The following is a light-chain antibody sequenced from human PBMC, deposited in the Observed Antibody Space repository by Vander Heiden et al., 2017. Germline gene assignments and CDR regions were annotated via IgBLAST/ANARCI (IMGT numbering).Light chain of an antibody. J-gene: IGKJ1*01. CDR3: QQRRNWPRT. CDR2: DAS. V-gene: IGKV3-11*01. Sequence: AASTVESAPGASATLSCMVSQSGSSYLDWYQQKPGQAPRLLIYDASNRATGIPDRFSGSGSGTDFTLTISSLEPEDVAVYYCQQRRNWPRTFGQGTKVEIK. CDR1: QSGSSY.